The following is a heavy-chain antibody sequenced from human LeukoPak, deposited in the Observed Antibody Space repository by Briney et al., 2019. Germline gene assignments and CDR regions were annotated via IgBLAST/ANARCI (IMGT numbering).Heavy chain of an antibody. CDR3: AKNFGHQQFDS. D-gene: IGHD3/OR15-3a*01. J-gene: IGHJ4*02. Sequence: GGSLRLSCAASGFTFSSYWMSWVRQAPGKGLEWVANIKQDGSEKYYVDSVKGRFTISRDNNKNSLYLQMNSLRAEDTAVYYCAKNFGHQQFDSWGQGTLVIVSS. CDR2: IKQDGSEK. V-gene: IGHV3-7*01. CDR1: GFTFSSYW.